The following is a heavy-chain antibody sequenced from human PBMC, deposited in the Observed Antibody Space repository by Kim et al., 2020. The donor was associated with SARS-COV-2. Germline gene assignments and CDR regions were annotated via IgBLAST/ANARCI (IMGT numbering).Heavy chain of an antibody. CDR2: IDHSGST. J-gene: IGHJ4*02. D-gene: IGHD1-26*01. CDR1: GGSFSGFY. Sequence: SETLSLTCAVYGGSFSGFYWGWIRQPPGKGLEWIGEIDHSGSTNYNPSLKSRVTISLDTSKNHFSLKLSSMTAADTAVYFCARVPSYIVGAPFDYWGQGTLVTVSS. CDR3: ARVPSYIVGAPFDY. V-gene: IGHV4-34*01.